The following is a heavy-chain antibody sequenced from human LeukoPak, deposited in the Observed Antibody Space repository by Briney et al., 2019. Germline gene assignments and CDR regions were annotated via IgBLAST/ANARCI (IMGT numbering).Heavy chain of an antibody. V-gene: IGHV4-34*01. D-gene: IGHD2-15*01. CDR3: ARVGYCSGGSCPGAFDI. CDR1: GGSFSGYY. Sequence: SETLSHTCAVYGGSFSGYYWSWIRQPPGKGLEWIGEINHSGSTNYNPSLKSRVTISVDTSKNQFSLKLSSVTAADTAVYYCARVGYCSGGSCPGAFDIWGQGTMVTVSS. CDR2: INHSGST. J-gene: IGHJ3*02.